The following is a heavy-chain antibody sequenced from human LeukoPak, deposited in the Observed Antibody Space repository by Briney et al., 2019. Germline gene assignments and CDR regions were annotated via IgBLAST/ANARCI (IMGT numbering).Heavy chain of an antibody. D-gene: IGHD5-12*01. CDR3: ARARGYSGYDLFDY. CDR2: IYTSGST. CDR1: GGSISSGSYY. V-gene: IGHV4-61*02. J-gene: IGHJ4*02. Sequence: SQTLSLTCTVSGGSISSGSYYWRWLRQPAGKGLEWIGRIYTSGSTNYNPSLKSRVTISVDTSKNQFSLKLSSVTAADTAVYYCARARGYSGYDLFDYWGQGTLVTVSS.